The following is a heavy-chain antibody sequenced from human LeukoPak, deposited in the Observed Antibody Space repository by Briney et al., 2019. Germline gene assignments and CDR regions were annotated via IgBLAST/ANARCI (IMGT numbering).Heavy chain of an antibody. V-gene: IGHV3-11*01. CDR3: ARGPRILAAGSYYFDY. Sequence: GGSLRLSCAASGFSFNDYYFSWIRQAPGKGLEWVSFINVNGAAMYYADSVKGRFTISRDNAKNSVYLEMNTLRAEDTAVYYCARGPRILAAGSYYFDYWGQGSLVTVSS. CDR1: GFSFNDYY. J-gene: IGHJ4*02. D-gene: IGHD6-13*01. CDR2: INVNGAAM.